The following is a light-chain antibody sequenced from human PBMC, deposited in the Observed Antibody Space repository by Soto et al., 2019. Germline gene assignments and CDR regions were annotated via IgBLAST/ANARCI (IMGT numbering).Light chain of an antibody. V-gene: IGKV3-20*01. CDR2: GAS. CDR1: QSVSNNY. CDR3: QQYVTSPYI. J-gene: IGKJ2*01. Sequence: EIVLTQSPGTLSLSPGERATLSCRASQSVSNNYLAWYQQKPGQAPGLLIYGASNRATGIPDRFSGSGSGTDFTLTISRLEPEDFAVYYCQQYVTSPYIFGQGTKLEIK.